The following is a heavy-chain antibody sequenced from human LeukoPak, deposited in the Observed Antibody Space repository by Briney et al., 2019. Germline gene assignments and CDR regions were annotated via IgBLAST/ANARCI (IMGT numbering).Heavy chain of an antibody. CDR2: ISGSGENT. CDR1: GFTFSSYA. Sequence: GGSLRLSCGTSGFTFSSYAMSWVRQAPGKGREWVSGISGSGENTYYADSVKGRFTISRDNSKNTLYVQVNSLGTEDTAAYYCAKGSYYDSSGSFSFDYWGQEPWSPSPQ. CDR3: AKGSYYDSSGSFSFDY. J-gene: IGHJ4*01. D-gene: IGHD3-22*01. V-gene: IGHV3-23*01.